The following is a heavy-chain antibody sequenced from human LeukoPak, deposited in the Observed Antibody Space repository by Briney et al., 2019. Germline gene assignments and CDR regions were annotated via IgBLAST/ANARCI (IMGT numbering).Heavy chain of an antibody. J-gene: IGHJ4*02. CDR1: GFNFSTYN. D-gene: IGHD6-19*01. Sequence: GGSLRLSCAASGFNFSTYNMNWVRQAPGKGLEWVSSISSTSPYIYYADSVKGRFTISRDNSKNTLYLQMNSLRAEDTAVYYCAKESIAVAGIGYFDYWGQGTLVTVSS. CDR2: ISSTSPYI. V-gene: IGHV3-21*04. CDR3: AKESIAVAGIGYFDY.